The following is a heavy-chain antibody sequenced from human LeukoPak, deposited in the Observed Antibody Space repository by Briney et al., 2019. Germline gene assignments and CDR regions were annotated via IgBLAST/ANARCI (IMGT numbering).Heavy chain of an antibody. D-gene: IGHD3-22*01. Sequence: GGSLRLSCAASGFTFSSYWMSWVRQAPGKGLEWVASIKQDGSEKYYVDSVKGRFTISRDNAKNSLYLQMNSLRAEDTAVYYCAREGGYDAFDIWGQGTMVTVSS. CDR2: IKQDGSEK. V-gene: IGHV3-7*01. J-gene: IGHJ3*02. CDR3: AREGGYDAFDI. CDR1: GFTFSSYW.